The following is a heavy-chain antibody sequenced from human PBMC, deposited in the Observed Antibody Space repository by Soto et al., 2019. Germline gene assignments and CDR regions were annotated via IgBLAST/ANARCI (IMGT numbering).Heavy chain of an antibody. CDR2: INPNTGGS. Sequence: QVQVVQSGAEVKRLGASVKVSCKASGYTFTGYYMHWVRQAPGQGLEWMGWINPNTGGSNFAQKFQGRVTMTRDTSISTVYMELSRLKYDDTAVYYCARDLRNPGIAAAGAPAYWGQGTLVTVSS. CDR3: ARDLRNPGIAAAGAPAY. D-gene: IGHD6-13*01. V-gene: IGHV1-2*02. J-gene: IGHJ4*02. CDR1: GYTFTGYY.